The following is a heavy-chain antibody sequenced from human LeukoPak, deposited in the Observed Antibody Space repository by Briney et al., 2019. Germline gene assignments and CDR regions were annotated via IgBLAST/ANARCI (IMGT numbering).Heavy chain of an antibody. CDR2: ISGSGDST. CDR1: GFTFSSYA. V-gene: IGHV3-23*01. Sequence: GGSLRLSCAASGFTFSSYAMNWVRQAPGKGLEWVSSISGSGDSTYYADSVKGRFTISRDKSKNTLYLQMNSLRAEDMAVYYCTRSLNYYDSSGHYPNWFDPWGQGTLVTVSS. D-gene: IGHD3-22*01. CDR3: TRSLNYYDSSGHYPNWFDP. J-gene: IGHJ5*02.